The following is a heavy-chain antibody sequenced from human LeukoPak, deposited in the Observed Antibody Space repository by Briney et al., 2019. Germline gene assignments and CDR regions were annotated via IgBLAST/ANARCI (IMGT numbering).Heavy chain of an antibody. Sequence: QPGGSLRLSCSASGFTFSSYVMHWVRQAPGKGLEYVSAISRSGDSIYYADSVKGRISISRDNSKNTLYLQMSSLRAEDTAVYYCVKSGWELIRGSDFDYWGQGTLVTVSS. CDR3: VKSGWELIRGSDFDY. CDR2: ISRSGDSI. J-gene: IGHJ4*02. CDR1: GFTFSSYV. V-gene: IGHV3-64D*06. D-gene: IGHD1-26*01.